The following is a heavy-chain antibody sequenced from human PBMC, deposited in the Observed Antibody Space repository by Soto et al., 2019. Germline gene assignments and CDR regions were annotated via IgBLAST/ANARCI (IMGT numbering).Heavy chain of an antibody. V-gene: IGHV2-5*02. CDR3: AHIGITGTTEGFDY. D-gene: IGHD1-7*01. J-gene: IGHJ4*02. Sequence: QITLKESGPTLVTPTQTLTLTCTFSGFSLSTSGVGVCWLRQRQGKALEWLALIYWDDDNRSSPSLKSRLTITEDSCKNHVVLTMTTMDPVDTAKYDSAHIGITGTTEGFDYWGQGTLVTVS. CDR1: GFSLSTSGVG. CDR2: IYWDDDN.